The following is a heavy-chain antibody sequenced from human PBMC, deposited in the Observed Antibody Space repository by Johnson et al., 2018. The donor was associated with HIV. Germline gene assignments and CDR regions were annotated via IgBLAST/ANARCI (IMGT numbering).Heavy chain of an antibody. D-gene: IGHD3-22*01. Sequence: QMQLVESGGGLVQPGGSLRLSCAASGFTFSRYAMSWVRQAPGKGLEGVAVISYDGSNKYYADSVKGRFTISRDNSKNTLYLQMNSLRAEDTAVYYCARSRYDSSGYGIWGQGTMVTVSS. V-gene: IGHV3-30*03. CDR3: ARSRYDSSGYGI. CDR2: ISYDGSNK. J-gene: IGHJ3*02. CDR1: GFTFSRYA.